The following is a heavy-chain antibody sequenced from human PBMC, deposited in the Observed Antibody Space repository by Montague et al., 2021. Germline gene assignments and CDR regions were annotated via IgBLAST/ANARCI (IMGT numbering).Heavy chain of an antibody. CDR1: RSLINSDYY. CDR2: VSHGGRT. J-gene: IGHJ4*02. CDR3: MGWSGFESGDF. V-gene: IGHV4-38-2*02. Sequence: SETLSLTCTVSRSLINSDYYWGWIRQPPGKGLEWMGSVSHGGRTYYNPSLKSRVTISVDTSNNHFSLKLSSVTAADTAMYYCMGWSGFESGDFWSQGTQVIVSS. D-gene: IGHD3-3*01.